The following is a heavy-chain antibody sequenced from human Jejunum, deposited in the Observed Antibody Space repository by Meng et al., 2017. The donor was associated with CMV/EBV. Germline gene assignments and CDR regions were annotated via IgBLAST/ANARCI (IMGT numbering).Heavy chain of an antibody. J-gene: IGHJ5*02. D-gene: IGHD3-10*01. CDR3: ARDSYHYGSSTYNWFDP. CDR2: IHPSGTT. CDR1: SLMTYW. Sequence: SLMTYWGSWIRQSPGKGLEWIGYIHPSGTTNHNPSLRSRVIMSVDTSNNQFSLKLTSVTAADTAVYYCARDSYHYGSSTYNWFDPWGQGILVTVSS. V-gene: IGHV4-59*01.